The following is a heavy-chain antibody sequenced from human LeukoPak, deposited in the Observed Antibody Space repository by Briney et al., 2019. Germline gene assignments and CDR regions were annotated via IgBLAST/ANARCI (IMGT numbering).Heavy chain of an antibody. Sequence: GASVKASCKASGYTFTDYYMHWVRQAPGQGLEWMGWINPNSGGTNYAQKFQGRVTMTRDTSISTAYMELSRLRSDDTAVYYCARDYDSSGNYGMDVWGQGTTVTVSS. J-gene: IGHJ6*02. V-gene: IGHV1-2*02. CDR1: GYTFTDYY. D-gene: IGHD3-22*01. CDR2: INPNSGGT. CDR3: ARDYDSSGNYGMDV.